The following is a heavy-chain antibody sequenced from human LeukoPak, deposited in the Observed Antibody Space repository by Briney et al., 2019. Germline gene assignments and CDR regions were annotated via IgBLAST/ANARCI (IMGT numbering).Heavy chain of an antibody. J-gene: IGHJ1*01. Sequence: SVKVSCKASGYTFTSYGISWVRQAPGQGLEWMGWISAYNGNTNYAQKLQGRVTMTTDTSTSTAYMELRSLRSDDTAVYYCARKTYYYDSSGLGYFQHWGQGTLVTVSS. CDR2: ISAYNGNT. D-gene: IGHD3-22*01. CDR1: GYTFTSYG. CDR3: ARKTYYYDSSGLGYFQH. V-gene: IGHV1-18*01.